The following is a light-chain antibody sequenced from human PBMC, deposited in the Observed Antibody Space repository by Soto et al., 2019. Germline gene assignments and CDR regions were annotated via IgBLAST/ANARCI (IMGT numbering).Light chain of an antibody. CDR1: QSFSSN. J-gene: IGKJ1*01. CDR3: QHYNYWPPKT. Sequence: EIVMTQSPATLSVSPGERATLSCRASQSFSSNLAWYQQKPGQAPRLLIYGAYTRATGIPARFSGSGSGTDFTLTISSLQSEDFAVYYCQHYNYWPPKTFGQGTKVDIK. CDR2: GAY. V-gene: IGKV3-15*01.